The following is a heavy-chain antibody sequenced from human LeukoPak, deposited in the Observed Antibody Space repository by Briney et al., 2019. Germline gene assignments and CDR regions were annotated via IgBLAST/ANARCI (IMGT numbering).Heavy chain of an antibody. CDR1: GFSFNSYA. J-gene: IGHJ4*02. CDR2: ISNNAITT. Sequence: GGSLRLSCAASGFSFNSYAMTWVRQAPGKELEWVSAISNNAITTYYADSVKGRFTISRDNAKNTLYLQMDSLRAEDTGVYYCARSNQADDYWGQGTLVTVSS. CDR3: ARSNQADDY. V-gene: IGHV3-23*01. D-gene: IGHD1-14*01.